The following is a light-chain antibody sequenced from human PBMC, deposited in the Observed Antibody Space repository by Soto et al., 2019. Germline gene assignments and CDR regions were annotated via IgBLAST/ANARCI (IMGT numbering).Light chain of an antibody. CDR2: AAS. CDR3: QQYYSYPPKT. Sequence: AIRMTQSPSSLSASTLDRVTITFLSSQVIIIYLAWYQQKPGKAPKLLIYAASTLQSGVPSRFSGSGSGTDFTLTISCLQSEDFATYYCQQYYSYPPKTFGQGTKVDIK. V-gene: IGKV1-8*01. J-gene: IGKJ1*01. CDR1: QVIIIY.